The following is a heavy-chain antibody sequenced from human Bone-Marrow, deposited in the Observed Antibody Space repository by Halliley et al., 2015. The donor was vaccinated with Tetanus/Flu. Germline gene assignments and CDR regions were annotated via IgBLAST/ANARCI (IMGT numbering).Heavy chain of an antibody. V-gene: IGHV4-59*08. CDR3: ARLSLSPDYYFDSSAFNFDY. Sequence: LRLSCTVSGGSISPYYWSWIRQPPGKGLEWIGYILYNGDTNYNPSLRRRVTISIDSSKNQFSLKLTSVTAADTAVYFCARLSLSPDYYFDSSAFNFDYRGRGTLVTISP. J-gene: IGHJ4*02. D-gene: IGHD3-22*01. CDR2: ILYNGDT. CDR1: GGSISPYY.